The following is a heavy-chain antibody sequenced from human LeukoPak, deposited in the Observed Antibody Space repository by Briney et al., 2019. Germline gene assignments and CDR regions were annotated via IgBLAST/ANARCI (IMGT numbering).Heavy chain of an antibody. CDR3: ATSLSHFDY. CDR2: ITGGGGST. Sequence: GGSLRLSCAASGVTFNNYAMIWVRQAPGKGLEWVSGITGGGGSTYYADSVKGRFTISRDNSKNTLSLQMNSLRAEDAAIYYCATSLSHFDYWGQGTLVTVSS. CDR1: GVTFNNYA. V-gene: IGHV3-23*01. J-gene: IGHJ4*02.